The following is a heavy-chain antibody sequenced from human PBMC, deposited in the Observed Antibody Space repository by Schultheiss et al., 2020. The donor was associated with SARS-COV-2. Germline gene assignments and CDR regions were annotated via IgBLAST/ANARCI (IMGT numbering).Heavy chain of an antibody. CDR1: GFTFSNYA. CDR3: ARGGITVAGGNDY. J-gene: IGHJ4*02. CDR2: ISGSGDRT. V-gene: IGHV3-23*01. D-gene: IGHD6-19*01. Sequence: GGSLRLSCAASGFTFSNYAMSWVRQAPGRGLEWVSVISGSGDRTYYADSVKGRFTISRDNSKSTLYLQMNSLRAEDTAVYYCARGGITVAGGNDYWGQGTLVTVSS.